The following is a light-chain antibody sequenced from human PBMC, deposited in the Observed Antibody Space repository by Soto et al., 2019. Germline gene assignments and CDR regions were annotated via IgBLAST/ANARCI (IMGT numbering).Light chain of an antibody. V-gene: IGLV4-69*01. CDR2: VNSDGSH. CDR1: SGHSNYA. CDR3: QTWGTGIRV. Sequence: QPVLTQSPSASASLGASVKLTCTLSSGHSNYAIAWHQQQPEKGPRYLMKVNSDGSHRKGDGIPDRFSGSSSGAQRYHTISSLQSEDEADCFCQTWGTGIRVFGTGTKLTVL. J-gene: IGLJ1*01.